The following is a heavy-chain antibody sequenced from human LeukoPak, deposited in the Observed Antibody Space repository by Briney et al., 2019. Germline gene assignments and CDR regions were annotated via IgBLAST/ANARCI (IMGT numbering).Heavy chain of an antibody. CDR2: INPNSGGT. Sequence: ASVNVSCKASGYTFTGYYIHWVRQAPGQGLEWMGWINPNSGGTNYAQKFQGRVTMTRDTSISTAYMELRRLRSDDRAVYYCARGPPTIVLVITTGDFDSWGQGTLVTVSS. D-gene: IGHD3-22*01. CDR3: ARGPPTIVLVITTGDFDS. V-gene: IGHV1-2*02. CDR1: GYTFTGYY. J-gene: IGHJ4*02.